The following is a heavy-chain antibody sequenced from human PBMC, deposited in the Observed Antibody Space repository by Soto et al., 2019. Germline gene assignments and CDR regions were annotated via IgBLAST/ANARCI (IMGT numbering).Heavy chain of an antibody. CDR3: ARRGYSYGQLQPTDY. CDR1: GGSISSGSVSVTYY. CDR2: TIYSSGNT. J-gene: IGHJ4*02. Sequence: SETLSLTCTVSGGSISSGSVSVTYYWDWIRQSPGKGLEWIGSTIYSSGNTYYNPSLKSRGTISVDTSKNQFSLKLSSVTAADTAVYYCARRGYSYGQLQPTDYWGQGTLVTVSS. D-gene: IGHD5-18*01. V-gene: IGHV4-39*01.